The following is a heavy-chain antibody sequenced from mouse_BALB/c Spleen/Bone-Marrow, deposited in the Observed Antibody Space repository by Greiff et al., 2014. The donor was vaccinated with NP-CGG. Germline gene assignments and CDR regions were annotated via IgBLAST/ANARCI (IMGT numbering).Heavy chain of an antibody. CDR2: IWAGGST. D-gene: IGHD1-1*01. V-gene: IGHV2-9*02. Sequence: VQLVESGPGLVAPSQSLSITCTVSGFSLISYGVHWVRQPPGKGLEWLGVIWAGGSTNYNSALMSRLSISKDNSKSQVFLKMNSLQTDDTAMYYCARGSSPYYYAMDYWGQGTSVTVSS. J-gene: IGHJ4*01. CDR3: ARGSSPYYYAMDY. CDR1: GFSLISYG.